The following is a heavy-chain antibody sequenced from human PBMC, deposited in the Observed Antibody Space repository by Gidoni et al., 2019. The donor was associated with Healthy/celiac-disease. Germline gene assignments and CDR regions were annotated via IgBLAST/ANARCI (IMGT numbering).Heavy chain of an antibody. D-gene: IGHD5-12*01. J-gene: IGHJ5*02. CDR3: ARSSDQRWLQLLRFDP. CDR1: GGSISSSSYY. V-gene: IGHV4-39*07. CDR2: IYYSGST. Sequence: QLQLQESGPGLVKPSETLSLTCTVSGGSISSSSYYWGWIRQPPGKGLEWIGSIYYSGSTYYNPSLKSRVTISVDTSKNQFSLKLSSVTAADTAVYYCARSSDQRWLQLLRFDPWGQGTLVTVSS.